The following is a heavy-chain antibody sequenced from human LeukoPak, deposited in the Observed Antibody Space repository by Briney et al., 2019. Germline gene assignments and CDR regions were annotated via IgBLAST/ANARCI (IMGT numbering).Heavy chain of an antibody. CDR1: GYTFAGYY. J-gene: IGHJ4*02. Sequence: ASVKVSCKASGYTFAGYYMHWVRQGPGQGLEWMGWISPNSGGTNYAQNFQGRVTMTRDTSISTAYMELSSLRSDDTAVYYCARDVLAVAGHCFDFWGQGTLVTVS. CDR2: ISPNSGGT. V-gene: IGHV1-2*02. CDR3: ARDVLAVAGHCFDF. D-gene: IGHD6-19*01.